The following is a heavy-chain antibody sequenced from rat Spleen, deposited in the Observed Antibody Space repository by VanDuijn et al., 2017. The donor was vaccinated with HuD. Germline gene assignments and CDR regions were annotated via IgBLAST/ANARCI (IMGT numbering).Heavy chain of an antibody. CDR1: GFTFSDFG. V-gene: IGHV5-29*01. CDR3: ARHNSGYGVMDA. D-gene: IGHD4-3*01. CDR2: ISADGTNT. J-gene: IGHJ4*01. Sequence: EVQLVESGGGLVQPGRSLKVSCAASGFTFSDFGMAWVRQAPTKGLEWVATISADGTNTYYRDSVKGRFTISRDDVRSTLYLQMDSLRSEDTATYYCARHNSGYGVMDAWGQGASVTVSS.